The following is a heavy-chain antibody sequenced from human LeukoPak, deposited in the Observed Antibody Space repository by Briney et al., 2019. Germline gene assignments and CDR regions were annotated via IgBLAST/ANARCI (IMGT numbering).Heavy chain of an antibody. CDR3: SRGYYYGSGTPVWFDP. J-gene: IGHJ5*02. CDR2: IRSKAYGGTT. Sequence: GGSLRLSCTASGFTFGDYVMSWVRQAPGKGLEWVGFIRSKAYGGTTEYAASVKGRFTISRDDSKSIAYLQMNILKTEDTAMYYCSRGYYYGSGTPVWFDPWGHGTLVTVSS. D-gene: IGHD3-10*01. V-gene: IGHV3-49*04. CDR1: GFTFGDYV.